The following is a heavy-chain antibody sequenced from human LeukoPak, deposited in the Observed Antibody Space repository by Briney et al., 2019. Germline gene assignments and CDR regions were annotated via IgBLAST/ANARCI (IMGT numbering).Heavy chain of an antibody. CDR3: AKRSLPGDYSSYYYHGLDV. D-gene: IGHD3-10*01. CDR1: GFTFSSYA. J-gene: IGHJ6*02. Sequence: PGGSLRLSCAASGFTFSSYAMSWVRQAPGKGLEWVSDVSGSGGTTHYADSVKGRFTISRDYSKNTLYLQMNSLRAADTAVYYCAKRSLPGDYSSYYYHGLDVWGQGTTVTVSS. V-gene: IGHV3-23*01. CDR2: VSGSGGTT.